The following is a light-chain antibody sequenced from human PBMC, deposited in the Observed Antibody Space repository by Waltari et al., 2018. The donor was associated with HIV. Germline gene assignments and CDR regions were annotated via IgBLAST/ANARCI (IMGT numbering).Light chain of an antibody. J-gene: IGLJ2*01. CDR1: SSNIGRRT. V-gene: IGLV1-44*01. Sequence: QSVLTQPLSASVTPGQRVTISCSGPSSNIGRRTVYWYQHLPGTAPKLLIYDNNRRPPGVPDRFSGSKSGTSASLAISGLQSEDEANYYCAAWDNILNGFVFGGGTQLTVL. CDR3: AAWDNILNGFV. CDR2: DNN.